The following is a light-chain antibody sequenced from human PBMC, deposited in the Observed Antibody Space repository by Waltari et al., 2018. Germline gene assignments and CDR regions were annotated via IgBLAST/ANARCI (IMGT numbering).Light chain of an antibody. V-gene: IGKV3-20*01. CDR1: QSVRNSN. Sequence: EIVLTQSPGTLSLSPGERATLSCRASQSVRNSNLGWYQQNPGQAPRLRIYSAYTRATGIPDRFSGSGSGMDFTLSISRLEPEDFAVYYCHHYGSSPPITFGGGTKVEIK. CDR2: SAY. CDR3: HHYGSSPPIT. J-gene: IGKJ4*01.